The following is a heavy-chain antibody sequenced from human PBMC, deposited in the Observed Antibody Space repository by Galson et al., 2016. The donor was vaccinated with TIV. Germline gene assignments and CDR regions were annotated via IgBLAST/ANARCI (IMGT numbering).Heavy chain of an antibody. CDR1: GFSFEDYA. J-gene: IGHJ4*02. V-gene: IGHV3-9*01. CDR3: VKGDYHGSGGYCVY. D-gene: IGHD3-10*01. CDR2: ISWKSYYI. Sequence: SLRLSCAASGFSFEDYAMHWVRQTPGKGLEWVSVISWKSYYINYAGSVKGRFTMSRDNAKNSLYLQMNSLRPEDTAFYYCVKGDYHGSGGYCVYWGRGTLVTVSS.